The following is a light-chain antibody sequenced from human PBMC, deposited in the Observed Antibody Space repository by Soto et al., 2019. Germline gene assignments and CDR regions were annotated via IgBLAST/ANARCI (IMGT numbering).Light chain of an antibody. CDR1: QSVGSSY. J-gene: IGKJ2*02. CDR2: GAS. V-gene: IGKV3-20*01. CDR3: QQYVSSPPWT. Sequence: EIVLTQSPGTLSLSPGETATLSCRASQSVGSSYLAWYQQKPGQAPRLLIYGASRRATGIPDRFSGSGSGTVFTLIISTLEPEDFAVYYCQQYVSSPPWTFGQGTKVDIK.